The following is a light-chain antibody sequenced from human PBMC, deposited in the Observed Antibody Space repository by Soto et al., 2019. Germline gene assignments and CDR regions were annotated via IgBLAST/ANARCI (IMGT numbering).Light chain of an antibody. J-gene: IGKJ1*01. CDR2: DAS. V-gene: IGKV1-5*03. CDR3: LQYNPYQAT. CDR1: QNISNW. Sequence: IQMTQSPSTLSASVGDRVTITCQASQNISNWLTWYQQKPGKAPKLLIYDASNLQRGAPSRFSGAGSGTEFTLTISSLQPEDFATYYCLQYNPYQATFGQGTKVDIK.